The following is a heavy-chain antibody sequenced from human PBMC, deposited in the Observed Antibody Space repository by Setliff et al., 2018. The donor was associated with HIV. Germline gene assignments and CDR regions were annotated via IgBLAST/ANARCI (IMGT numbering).Heavy chain of an antibody. J-gene: IGHJ4*02. CDR2: IKQDGSET. CDR3: ARGTDYSGWFYDY. Sequence: GGSLRLSCIASGFTFSKFWMRWVRQAPGKGLERVADIKQDGSETYYVDSVRGRFTISRDDAKSSLYLQMNSLRAEDTAVYYCARGTDYSGWFYDYWGQGTQVTVSS. V-gene: IGHV3-7*03. D-gene: IGHD1-26*01. CDR1: GFTFSKFW.